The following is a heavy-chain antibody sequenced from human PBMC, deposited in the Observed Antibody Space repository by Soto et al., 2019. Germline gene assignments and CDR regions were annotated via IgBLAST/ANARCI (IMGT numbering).Heavy chain of an antibody. J-gene: IGHJ3*02. V-gene: IGHV1-46*03. CDR1: GYTFTSYY. CDR3: AITLYGDYDVVFGAFDI. Sequence: ASVKVSCKASGYTFTSYYMHWVRQAPGQGLEWMGIINPSGGSTSYAQKLQGRVTMTRDTSTSTAYMELSSLRSEDTAVYYCAITLYGDYDVVFGAFDIWGQGTMVTVSS. CDR2: INPSGGST. D-gene: IGHD4-17*01.